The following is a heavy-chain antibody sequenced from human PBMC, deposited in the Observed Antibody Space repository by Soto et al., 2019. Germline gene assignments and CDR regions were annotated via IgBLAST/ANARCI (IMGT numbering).Heavy chain of an antibody. D-gene: IGHD3-3*01. Sequence: GVSLRLSCAASGFTFSSYAMSWVRQAPGKGLEWVSAISGSGGSTHYADSVKGRFTISRDNSKNTLYLQMNSLRAEDTAVYYCEKDSIDQVWSGYQNWFDPWGEGPLDSVSS. J-gene: IGHJ5*02. CDR2: ISGSGGST. CDR1: GFTFSSYA. V-gene: IGHV3-23*01. CDR3: EKDSIDQVWSGYQNWFDP.